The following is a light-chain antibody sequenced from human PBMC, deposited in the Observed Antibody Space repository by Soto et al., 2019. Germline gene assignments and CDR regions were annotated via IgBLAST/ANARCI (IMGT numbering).Light chain of an antibody. CDR2: GAF. CDR3: QQYNDWPLT. V-gene: IGKV3-15*01. Sequence: EIVMTQSPVTLSVSLGERVTLSGRASQTVSSNLAWYQQKPGQAPSLLIYGAFTRATGIPARFSGTGSGTEFTLTISSLQSEDFALYYCQQYNDWPLTFGQGTRLEIK. J-gene: IGKJ5*01. CDR1: QTVSSN.